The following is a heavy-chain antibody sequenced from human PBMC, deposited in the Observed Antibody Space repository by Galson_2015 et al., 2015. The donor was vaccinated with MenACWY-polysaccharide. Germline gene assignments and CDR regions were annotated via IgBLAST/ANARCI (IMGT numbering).Heavy chain of an antibody. CDR2: INPSGGST. J-gene: IGHJ1*01. V-gene: IGHV1-46*01. D-gene: IGHD4-23*01. CDR3: ARDAYNLVTGAEYFQH. CDR1: GYTFTSYY. Sequence: SVKVSCKASGYTFTSYYMHWVRQAPGQGLEWMGIINPSGGSTSYAQKFQGRVTMTRDTSTSTVYVELSSLRSEDTAVYYCARDAYNLVTGAEYFQHWGQGTLVTVSS.